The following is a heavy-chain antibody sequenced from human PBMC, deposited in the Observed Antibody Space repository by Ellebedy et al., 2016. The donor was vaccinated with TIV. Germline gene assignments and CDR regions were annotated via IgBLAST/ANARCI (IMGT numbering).Heavy chain of an antibody. Sequence: PGGSLRLSCAASGFNFRSYWMTWVRQAPGKGLEWVAKIRQEGDEIYYVESVKGRFTISRDNAKNSLFLQMNSLRVEDTAVYYCARRASYGDYAVQVNPWFDPWGQGTLVNVSS. V-gene: IGHV3-7*01. J-gene: IGHJ5*02. CDR3: ARRASYGDYAVQVNPWFDP. CDR2: IRQEGDEI. CDR1: GFNFRSYW. D-gene: IGHD4-17*01.